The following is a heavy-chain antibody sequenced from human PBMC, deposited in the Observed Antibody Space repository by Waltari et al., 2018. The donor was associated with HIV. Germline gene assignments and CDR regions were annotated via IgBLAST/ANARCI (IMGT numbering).Heavy chain of an antibody. CDR2: IGSLQNFI. V-gene: IGHV3-21*01. J-gene: IGHJ5*02. D-gene: IGHD6-19*01. Sequence: PGKGLEWVASIGSLQNFIHYADSVKGRFTVSRDNAKNSLYLQMNSLTAEDTAVYYCARGPSSGWSWFDPWGQGTLVTVSS. CDR3: ARGPSSGWSWFDP.